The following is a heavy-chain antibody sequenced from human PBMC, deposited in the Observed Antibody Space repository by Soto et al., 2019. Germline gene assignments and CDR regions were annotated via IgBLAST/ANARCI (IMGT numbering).Heavy chain of an antibody. CDR3: ARDSIAPPNWFDP. CDR2: INPNSGGT. Sequence: GASVKVSCKASGYTFTGYYMHWVRQAPGQGLEWMGWINPNSGGTNYAQKFQGRVTMTRDTSISTAYMELSRLRSDDTAVYYCARDSIAPPNWFDPWGQGTLVTVSS. D-gene: IGHD6-6*01. J-gene: IGHJ5*02. CDR1: GYTFTGYY. V-gene: IGHV1-2*02.